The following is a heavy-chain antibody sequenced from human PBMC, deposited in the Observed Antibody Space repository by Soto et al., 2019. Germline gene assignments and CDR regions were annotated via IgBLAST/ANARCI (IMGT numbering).Heavy chain of an antibody. CDR2: IKSKTDGGTT. J-gene: IGHJ4*02. CDR3: ARDTGRGYGDYDGYNFDY. Sequence: GGSLRLCGAASGFTFSNAWINLVYQAPGKGLEWVGRIKSKTDGGTTDYAEPVKGRFTISRDNSKNTLYLQMNSLRAEDTAVYYCARDTGRGYGDYDGYNFDYWGQGTLVTVSS. D-gene: IGHD4-17*01. CDR1: GFTFSNAW. V-gene: IGHV3-15*07.